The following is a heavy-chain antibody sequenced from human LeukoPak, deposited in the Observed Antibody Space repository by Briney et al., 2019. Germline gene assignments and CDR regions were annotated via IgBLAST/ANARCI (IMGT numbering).Heavy chain of an antibody. CDR1: GVSISSSSYY. CDR2: IYYSGST. J-gene: IGHJ4*02. CDR3: ARHVLAADRITMVRGDAFDY. V-gene: IGHV4-39*01. Sequence: SETLSLTCTVSGVSISSSSYYWGWIRQPPGKGLEWIGSIYYSGSTYYNPSLKSRVTISVDTSKNQFSLKLSSVTAADTAVYYCARHVLAADRITMVRGDAFDYWGQGTLVTVSS. D-gene: IGHD3-10*01.